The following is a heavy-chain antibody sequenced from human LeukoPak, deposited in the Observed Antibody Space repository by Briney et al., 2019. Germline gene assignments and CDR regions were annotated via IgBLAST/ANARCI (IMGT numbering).Heavy chain of an antibody. V-gene: IGHV1-46*01. CDR3: ARRELLDAFDI. J-gene: IGHJ3*02. CDR1: GYTITSYY. D-gene: IGHD1-7*01. Sequence: ASVKVSCKASGYTITSYYMHWVRQAPGQGLEWMGIINPSGGSTSYAQKFQGRVTITRDTSASTAYMELSSLRSEDTAVYYCARRELLDAFDIWGQGTMVTVSS. CDR2: INPSGGST.